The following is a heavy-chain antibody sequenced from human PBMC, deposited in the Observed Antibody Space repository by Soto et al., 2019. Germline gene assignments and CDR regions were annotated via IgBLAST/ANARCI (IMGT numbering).Heavy chain of an antibody. Sequence: EVQLVESGGGLIQPGGSLRLSCAASGFTVSSNYMSWVRQAPGKGLEWVSVIYSGGSTYYADSVKGRFTISRDNSKNTLYLQMNSLRAEDTAVYYCARDRVESGYLAYFQHWGQGTLVTVSS. D-gene: IGHD3-22*01. V-gene: IGHV3-53*01. CDR3: ARDRVESGYLAYFQH. CDR1: GFTVSSNY. J-gene: IGHJ1*01. CDR2: IYSGGST.